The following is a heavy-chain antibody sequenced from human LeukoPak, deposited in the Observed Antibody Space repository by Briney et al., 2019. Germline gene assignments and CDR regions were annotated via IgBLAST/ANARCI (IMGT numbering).Heavy chain of an antibody. D-gene: IGHD5-18*01. CDR3: ARDRWGYSYGGD. V-gene: IGHV3-21*01. J-gene: IGHJ4*02. CDR2: ISSSSSYM. CDR1: GFTFSSYS. Sequence: PGGSLRLSCAASGFTFSSYSMNWVRQAPGKGLEWVSSISSSSSYMYYADSVKGRFTISRDNAKNSLYLQMNSLRVEDTAVYYCARDRWGYSYGGDWGQGTLVTVSS.